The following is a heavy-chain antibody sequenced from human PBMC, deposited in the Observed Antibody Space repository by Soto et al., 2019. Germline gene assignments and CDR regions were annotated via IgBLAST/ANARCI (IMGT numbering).Heavy chain of an antibody. Sequence: VQLVQSGAEVKKPGASVKVSCKASGYTFTSYGITWVRQAPGQGLERMGWISAYNGNTNYAQKLQGRVTMTTDTSTSTAYMELRSLRSDDTAVYYCAREGASSSWPFYWYFDLWGRGTLVTVSS. D-gene: IGHD6-13*01. J-gene: IGHJ2*01. V-gene: IGHV1-18*01. CDR3: AREGASSSWPFYWYFDL. CDR1: GYTFTSYG. CDR2: ISAYNGNT.